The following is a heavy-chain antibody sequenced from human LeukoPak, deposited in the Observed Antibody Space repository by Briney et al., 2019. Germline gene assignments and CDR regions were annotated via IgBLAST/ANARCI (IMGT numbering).Heavy chain of an antibody. CDR1: GFTFSSYG. CDR2: ISYDGSNK. V-gene: IGHV3-30*18. Sequence: GGSLRLSCAASGFTFSSYGMHWVRQAPGKGLGWVAVISYDGSNKYYADSVKGRLTISRDNSKNTLYLQMNSLRAEDTAVYYCANGYSYGVDAFDIWGQGTMVTVSS. D-gene: IGHD5-18*01. CDR3: ANGYSYGVDAFDI. J-gene: IGHJ3*02.